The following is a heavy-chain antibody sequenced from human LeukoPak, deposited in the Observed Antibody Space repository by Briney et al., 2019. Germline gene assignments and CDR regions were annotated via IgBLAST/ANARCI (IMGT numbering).Heavy chain of an antibody. CDR3: ARVGSSSWYDYYYYMDV. CDR1: GFTFSSYS. J-gene: IGHJ6*03. Sequence: SGGSLRLSCAASGFTFSSYSMNWVRQAPGKGLEWVSSISSSSSTIYYADSVKGRFTISRDNAKNSLYLQMNSLRAEDTAVYYCARVGSSSWYDYYYYMDVWGKGTTVTVSS. CDR2: ISSSSSTI. V-gene: IGHV3-48*01. D-gene: IGHD6-13*01.